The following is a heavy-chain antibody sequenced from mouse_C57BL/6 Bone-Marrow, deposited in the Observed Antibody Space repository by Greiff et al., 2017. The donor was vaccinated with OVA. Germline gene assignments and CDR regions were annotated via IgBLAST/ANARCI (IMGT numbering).Heavy chain of an antibody. Sequence: QVQLKESGAELVRPGASVTLSCKASGYTFTDYEMHWVKQTPVHGLEWIGAIDPETGGTAYNQKFKGKAILTADKSSSTAYMELRSLTSEDSAVYYCTRWDLLWLRRPYFDYWGQGTTLTVSS. D-gene: IGHD2-2*01. CDR3: TRWDLLWLRRPYFDY. CDR2: IDPETGGT. V-gene: IGHV1-15*01. CDR1: GYTFTDYE. J-gene: IGHJ2*01.